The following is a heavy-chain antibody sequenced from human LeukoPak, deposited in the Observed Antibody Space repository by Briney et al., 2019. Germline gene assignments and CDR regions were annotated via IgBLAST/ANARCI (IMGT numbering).Heavy chain of an antibody. CDR2: MYLSGTT. J-gene: IGHJ4*02. D-gene: IGHD3-22*01. CDR1: GFTFSNAW. CDR3: AGLVGRYSSGLYYYYFDY. V-gene: IGHV4-4*02. Sequence: SLRLSCAASGFTFSNAWMSWVRQPPGKGLEWIGEMYLSGTTHSNPSVKSRVTISIDKSKNQFFLNLSSVTAADTAVYYCAGLVGRYSSGLYYYYFDYWGQGTLVTVSS.